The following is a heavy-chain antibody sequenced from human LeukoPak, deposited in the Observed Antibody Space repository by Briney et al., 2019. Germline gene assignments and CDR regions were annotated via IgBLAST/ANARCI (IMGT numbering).Heavy chain of an antibody. CDR1: GGSISSSKYY. CDR3: ARQYSDILTGYHRGELYWYFDL. CDR2: IYYSGSA. Sequence: PSETLSLTCTVSGGSISSSKYYWGWIRQPPGKGLEWIGSIYYSGSAYYNPSLKSRVTISVDTSKNQFSLKLSSVTAADTAVYYCARQYSDILTGYHRGELYWYFDLWGRGTLVTVSS. J-gene: IGHJ2*01. V-gene: IGHV4-39*01. D-gene: IGHD3-9*01.